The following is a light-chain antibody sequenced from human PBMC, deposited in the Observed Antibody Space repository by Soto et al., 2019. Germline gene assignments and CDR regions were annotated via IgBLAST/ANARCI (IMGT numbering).Light chain of an antibody. J-gene: IGKJ4*01. CDR3: QHSSSYPVT. CDR1: QSINTW. CDR2: KAS. Sequence: DIQMTQSPSTLSASVGDRVTITCRASQSINTWLAWHQQKPGKAPKLLVSKASILESGVPSRFSGSGSGTEFTLTISSLQPDDFATYYCQHSSSYPVTFGGGTKVEIK. V-gene: IGKV1-5*03.